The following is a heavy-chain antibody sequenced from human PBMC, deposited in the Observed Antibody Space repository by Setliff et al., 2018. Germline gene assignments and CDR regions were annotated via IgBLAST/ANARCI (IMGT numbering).Heavy chain of an antibody. CDR3: ARVSSLSGWYDY. V-gene: IGHV4-34*01. D-gene: IGHD6-19*01. CDR2: INHSGST. CDR1: GGSFSGYY. J-gene: IGHJ4*02. Sequence: SETLSLTCAVYGGSFSGYYWSWIRQPPGKGLEWIGEINHSGSTNYNPSLKSRVTISVDTSKNQFSLKLSSVTAADTAVYYCARVSSLSGWYDYWGPGTLVTVSS.